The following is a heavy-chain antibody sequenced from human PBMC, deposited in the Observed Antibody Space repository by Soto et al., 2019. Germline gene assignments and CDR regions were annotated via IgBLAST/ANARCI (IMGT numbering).Heavy chain of an antibody. V-gene: IGHV4-4*02. Sequence: QVQLQESGPGLVKPSGTLSLTCAVSGDSISSTNWWSWVRQPPGKGLEWIGEIYHSGSTNYNPSLKSRCTISVDKSKNPFSLKLSSVTAADTAVYYCARVSGSYYDGMDVWGQGTTVTVSS. J-gene: IGHJ6*02. CDR1: GDSISSTNW. CDR2: IYHSGST. CDR3: ARVSGSYYDGMDV.